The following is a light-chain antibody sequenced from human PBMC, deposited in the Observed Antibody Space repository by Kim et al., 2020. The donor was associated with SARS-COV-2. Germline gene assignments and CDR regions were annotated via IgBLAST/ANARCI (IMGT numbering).Light chain of an antibody. CDR2: DVT. J-gene: IGLJ3*02. V-gene: IGLV2-14*03. CDR1: SSYVGHYDY. CDR3: SSHTTSNTWV. Sequence: GQSITISCTGTSSYVGHYDYVSWYQQHPNKVPKLMIYDVTERPSGISVRFSGSKSGNTASLTISGLQLEDEAFYYCSSHTTSNTWVFGGGTQLTVL.